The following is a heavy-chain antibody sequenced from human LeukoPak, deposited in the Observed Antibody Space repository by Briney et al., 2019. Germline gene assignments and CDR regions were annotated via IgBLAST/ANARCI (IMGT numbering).Heavy chain of an antibody. Sequence: PGRSLRLSCSASGXTFSSYGMHWVRQAPGKGMEWVAVIWYDGSNKYYADSVKGRFTISRDNSKNTLYLQMNSLRAEDTAVYYCARGVTMAEELLDYWGQGTLVTVSS. CDR3: ARGVTMAEELLDY. D-gene: IGHD3-10*01. CDR2: IWYDGSNK. J-gene: IGHJ4*02. CDR1: GXTFSSYG. V-gene: IGHV3-33*08.